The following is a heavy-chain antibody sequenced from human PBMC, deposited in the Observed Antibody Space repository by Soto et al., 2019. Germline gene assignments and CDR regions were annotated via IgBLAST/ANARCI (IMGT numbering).Heavy chain of an antibody. Sequence: SETLSLTCSVYGGSFSGYYWSWIRQPPGKWLEWIGEINHSGSANYNPSLKSRVTISVDTSKNHFSLKLSSVTAADTAVYYCAMSIAVAGGSHYYYYGMDVWGQGTTVTVSS. CDR1: GGSFSGYY. J-gene: IGHJ6*02. CDR2: INHSGSA. V-gene: IGHV4-34*01. D-gene: IGHD6-19*01. CDR3: AMSIAVAGGSHYYYYGMDV.